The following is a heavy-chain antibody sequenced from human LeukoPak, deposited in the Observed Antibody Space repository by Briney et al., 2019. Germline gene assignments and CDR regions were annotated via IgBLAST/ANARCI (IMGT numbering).Heavy chain of an antibody. D-gene: IGHD3-3*01. Sequence: PGGSLRLSCAASGFTFSSYAMSWVRQAPGKGLEWVSAISGSGGSTYYADSVKGRFTISRDNSKSTLYLQMNSLRAEDTAVYYCAKDSTDVRFLEWLLSIWGQGTMVTVSS. CDR1: GFTFSSYA. V-gene: IGHV3-23*01. CDR2: ISGSGGST. J-gene: IGHJ3*02. CDR3: AKDSTDVRFLEWLLSI.